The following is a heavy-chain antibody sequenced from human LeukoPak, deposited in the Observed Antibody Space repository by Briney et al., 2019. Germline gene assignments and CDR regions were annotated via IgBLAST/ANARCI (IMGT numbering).Heavy chain of an antibody. V-gene: IGHV3-66*01. CDR3: AREGLLMLYPRSFDY. Sequence: QSGGSLRLSCAASGFTVSSNYMSWVRQAPGKGLEWVSVIYSGGSTYYADSVKGRFTISRDNSKNTLYLQMNSLRAEDTAVYYCAREGLLMLYPRSFDYWGQGTLVTVSS. CDR2: IYSGGST. J-gene: IGHJ4*02. CDR1: GFTVSSNY. D-gene: IGHD2-8*01.